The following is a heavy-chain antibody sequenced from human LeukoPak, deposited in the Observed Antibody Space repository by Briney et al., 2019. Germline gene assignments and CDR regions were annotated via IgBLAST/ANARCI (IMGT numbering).Heavy chain of an antibody. CDR3: ARVYGSGNDY. D-gene: IGHD3-10*01. CDR2: IYYSGST. V-gene: IGHV4-59*01. Sequence: SETLSLTCTVSGGSISSYYWSWIRQPPGKGLEWIGYIYYSGSTNYNPSLKSRVTISVDTSKNLFSLKLSSVTAADTAVYYCARVYGSGNDYWGQGTLVTVSS. CDR1: GGSISSYY. J-gene: IGHJ4*02.